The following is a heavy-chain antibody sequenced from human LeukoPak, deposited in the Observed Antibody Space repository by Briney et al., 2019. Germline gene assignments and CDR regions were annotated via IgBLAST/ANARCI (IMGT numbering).Heavy chain of an antibody. Sequence: PSETLSLTCAVYGGSFSGYYWSWIRQPPGKGLEWIGEINHSGSTNYNPSLKSRVTISVDTSKNQFSLKLSSVTAADTAVYYCARDGGSYPNWYFDLWGRGTLVTVSS. CDR1: GGSFSGYY. V-gene: IGHV4-34*01. CDR3: ARDGGSYPNWYFDL. J-gene: IGHJ2*01. CDR2: INHSGST. D-gene: IGHD1-26*01.